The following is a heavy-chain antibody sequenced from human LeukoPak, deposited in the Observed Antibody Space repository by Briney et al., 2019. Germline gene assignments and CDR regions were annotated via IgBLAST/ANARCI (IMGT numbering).Heavy chain of an antibody. J-gene: IGHJ4*02. CDR3: ASFGDPMAAAGKVDY. Sequence: SETLSLTCAVSGGSISSSNWWRWVRPPPGKGLEWTGEIYHSGSTNYNPSLKSRVTISVDKSKNQFSLKLSSVTAADTAVYYCASFGDPMAAAGKVDYWGQGTLVTVSS. V-gene: IGHV4-4*02. CDR2: IYHSGST. CDR1: GGSISSSNW. D-gene: IGHD6-13*01.